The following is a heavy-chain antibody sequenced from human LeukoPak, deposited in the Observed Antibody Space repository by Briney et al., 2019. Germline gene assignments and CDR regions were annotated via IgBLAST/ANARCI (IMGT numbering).Heavy chain of an antibody. V-gene: IGHV4-39*01. CDR3: ASTLWFGEFLSFDP. CDR1: GRFISSSSYY. J-gene: IGHJ5*02. D-gene: IGHD3-10*01. Sequence: PSETLSLLCTVSGRFISSSSYYWGWIRQPPGKGLGWIGSIYYSGRTYYNPSLQSRVTISVDTSKNQFSLKLSSVTAADTAVYYCASTLWFGEFLSFDPWGQGTLVTVSS. CDR2: IYYSGRT.